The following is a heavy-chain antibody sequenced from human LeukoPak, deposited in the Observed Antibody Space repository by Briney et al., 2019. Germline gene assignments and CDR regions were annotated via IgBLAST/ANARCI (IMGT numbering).Heavy chain of an antibody. CDR1: GFTFSSYE. D-gene: IGHD3-10*01. CDR3: ARGGVATPIDY. Sequence: QPGGSLRLSCAASGFTFSSYEMNWVRQAPGKGLEWVSYISSSGSTIYYADSVKGRFTISRDNAKNSLYLQMNSLRAEDTAVYYCARGGVATPIDYWGQGTLVTVSS. CDR2: ISSSGSTI. J-gene: IGHJ4*02. V-gene: IGHV3-48*03.